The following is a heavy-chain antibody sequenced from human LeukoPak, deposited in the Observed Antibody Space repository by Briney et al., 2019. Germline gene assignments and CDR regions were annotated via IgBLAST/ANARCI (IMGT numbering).Heavy chain of an antibody. CDR3: ASSGLHDYIYYFDY. D-gene: IGHD4-11*01. V-gene: IGHV4-39*07. CDR1: GGSISSNSYY. CDR2: IYYSGST. Sequence: SETLSLTCTVSGGSISSNSYYWGWIRQPPGKGLEWIGSIYYSGSTYYNPSLKSRVTISVDTSKNQFSLKLSSVTAADTAVYYCASSGLHDYIYYFDYWGQGTLVTVSS. J-gene: IGHJ4*02.